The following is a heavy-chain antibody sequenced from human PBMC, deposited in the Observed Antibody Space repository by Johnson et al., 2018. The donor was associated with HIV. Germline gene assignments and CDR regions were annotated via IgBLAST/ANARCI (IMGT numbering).Heavy chain of an antibody. CDR2: LWYDGSNK. CDR1: GFTFSSSG. D-gene: IGHD4-23*01. V-gene: IGHV3-33*01. J-gene: IGHJ3*02. CDR3: RVVTGAFDI. Sequence: QVQLVESGGGVVQPGRSLRLSCVVSGFTFSSSGMHWVRQAPGKGLEWVAVLWYDGSNKYYTDSVKGRFTISRDHSKNTLYLQMNSLRAEDTAVYYCRVVTGAFDIWGQGTMVTVSS.